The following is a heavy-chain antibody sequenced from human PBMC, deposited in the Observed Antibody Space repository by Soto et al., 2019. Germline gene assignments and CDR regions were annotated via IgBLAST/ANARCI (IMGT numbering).Heavy chain of an antibody. CDR1: GLTFSTYA. Sequence: EVHLLESGGDLVQPGGSLRLSCTASGLTFSTYAMSWVRQAPGKGLEWVSAICGSGTGGRKYYADSVKGRFSISRDNSKNTVYLQMTSLRADDPAVYYCAKSTGRLDGYNAVYYGMEGWRQGTRVTVSS. D-gene: IGHD5-12*01. V-gene: IGHV3-23*01. J-gene: IGHJ6*02. CDR3: AKSTGRLDGYNAVYYGMEG. CDR2: ICGSGTGGRK.